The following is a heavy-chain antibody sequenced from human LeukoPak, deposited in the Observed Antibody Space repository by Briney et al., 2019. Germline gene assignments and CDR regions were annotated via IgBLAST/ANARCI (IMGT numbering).Heavy chain of an antibody. V-gene: IGHV3-11*01. CDR3: ARVLYDYDSSGYMPNDY. CDR2: ISSSGSTI. CDR1: GFTSSDYY. D-gene: IGHD3-22*01. J-gene: IGHJ4*02. Sequence: GGSLRLSCAASGFTSSDYYMSWIRQAPGKGLEWVSYISSSGSTIYYVDSVKGRFTSSRDNAKNSLYLQMNSLRAEDTAVYYCARVLYDYDSSGYMPNDYWGQGTLVTVSS.